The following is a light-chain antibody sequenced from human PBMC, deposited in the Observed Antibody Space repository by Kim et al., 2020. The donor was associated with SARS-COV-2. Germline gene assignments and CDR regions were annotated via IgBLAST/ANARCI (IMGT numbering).Light chain of an antibody. CDR2: GAS. CDR3: QQYNNWPYT. CDR1: QSVSSN. J-gene: IGKJ2*01. Sequence: SPGERATLSCRASQSVSSNLAWYQQTPGQAPRLLIYGASTRATGFPARFSGSGSGTEFTLTISSLQSEDFAVYYCQQYNNWPYTFGQGTKLEIK. V-gene: IGKV3-15*01.